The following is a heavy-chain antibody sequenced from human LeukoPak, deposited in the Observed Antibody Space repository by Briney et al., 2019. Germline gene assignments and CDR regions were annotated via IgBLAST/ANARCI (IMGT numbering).Heavy chain of an antibody. D-gene: IGHD2/OR15-2a*01. CDR3: ASDKGGYYAWAIDI. V-gene: IGHV3-23*01. CDR2: ISGSGGST. J-gene: IGHJ3*02. CDR1: GFTFSSYA. Sequence: GGSLRLSCAASGFTFSSYAMSWVRQAPGKGLEWVSAISGSGGSTYYADSVKGRFTISRDNSKNTLYLQMNSLRAEDTAVYYCASDKGGYYAWAIDIWGQGTMVTVSS.